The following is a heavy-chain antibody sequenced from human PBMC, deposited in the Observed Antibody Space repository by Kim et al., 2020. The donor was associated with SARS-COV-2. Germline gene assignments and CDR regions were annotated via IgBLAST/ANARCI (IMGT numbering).Heavy chain of an antibody. V-gene: IGHV4-31*03. D-gene: IGHD2-2*01. Sequence: SETLSLTYTVSGGSISSGGYYWSWIRQHPGKGLEWIGYIYYSGSTYYNPSLKSRVTISVDTSKNQFSLKLSSVTAADTAVYYCARTLLVVVPAAAPYGMDVWGQGTTVTVSS. J-gene: IGHJ6*02. CDR1: GGSISSGGYY. CDR2: IYYSGST. CDR3: ARTLLVVVPAAAPYGMDV.